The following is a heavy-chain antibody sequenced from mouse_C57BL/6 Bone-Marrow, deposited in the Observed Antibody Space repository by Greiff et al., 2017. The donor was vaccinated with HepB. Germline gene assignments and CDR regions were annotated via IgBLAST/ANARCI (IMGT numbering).Heavy chain of an antibody. V-gene: IGHV1-81*01. Sequence: QVQLKESGAELARPGASVKLSCKASGYTFTSYGISWVKQRTGQGLEWIGEIYPRSGNTYYNEKFKGKATLTADKSSSTAYMELRSLTSEDSAVYFCANPRIYYYGGFAYWGQGTLVTVSA. J-gene: IGHJ3*01. D-gene: IGHD1-1*01. CDR3: ANPRIYYYGGFAY. CDR1: GYTFTSYG. CDR2: IYPRSGNT.